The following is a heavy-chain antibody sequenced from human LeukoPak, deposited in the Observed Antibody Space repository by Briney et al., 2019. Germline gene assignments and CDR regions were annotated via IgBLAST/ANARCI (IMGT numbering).Heavy chain of an antibody. J-gene: IGHJ4*02. CDR2: ISAYNGNT. Sequence: ASVNVSCKASGYTFTSYGISWVRQAPGQGLEWMGWISAYNGNTNYAQKLQGRVTMTRNTSISTAYMELSSLRSDDTAVYYCAIGATRGDYWGQGTLVTVSS. D-gene: IGHD1-26*01. CDR1: GYTFTSYG. V-gene: IGHV1-18*01. CDR3: AIGATRGDY.